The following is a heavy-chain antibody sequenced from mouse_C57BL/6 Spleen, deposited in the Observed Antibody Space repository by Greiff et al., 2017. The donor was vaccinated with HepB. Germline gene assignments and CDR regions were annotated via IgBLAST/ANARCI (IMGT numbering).Heavy chain of an antibody. Sequence: VQLQQSGAELVRPGTSVKVSCKASGYAFTNYLIEWVKQRPGQGLEWIGVINPGSGGTNYNEKFKGKATLTADKSSSTAYMQLSSLTSEDSAVYFCARSLLLRFDYWGQGTTLTVSS. CDR1: GYAFTNYL. CDR3: ARSLLLRFDY. V-gene: IGHV1-54*01. J-gene: IGHJ2*01. CDR2: INPGSGGT. D-gene: IGHD1-1*01.